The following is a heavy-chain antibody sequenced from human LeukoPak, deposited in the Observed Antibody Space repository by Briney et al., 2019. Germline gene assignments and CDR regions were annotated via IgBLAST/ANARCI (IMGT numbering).Heavy chain of an antibody. J-gene: IGHJ6*03. D-gene: IGHD6-13*01. CDR3: ARQAGYYYYMDV. CDR1: GGTFSSYA. CDR2: IIPIFGTA. Sequence: ASVKVSCKASGGTFSSYAISWVRQAPGQGLEWMGGIIPIFGTANYAQKFQGRVTITADKSTSTAYMELSSLRSEDTAVYYCARQAGYYYYMDVWGKGTTVTVSS. V-gene: IGHV1-69*06.